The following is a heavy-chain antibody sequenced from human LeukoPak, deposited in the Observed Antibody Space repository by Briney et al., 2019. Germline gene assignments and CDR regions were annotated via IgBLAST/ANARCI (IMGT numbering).Heavy chain of an antibody. CDR1: GFTFSSYW. J-gene: IGHJ4*02. CDR2: IKQDGSEK. D-gene: IGHD3-10*01. V-gene: IGHV3-7*01. Sequence: GGSLRLSYAASGFTFSSYWMSWVRQAPGKGLEWVANIKQDGSEKYYVDSVKGRFTVSRDNAKNSLYLQMNSLRAEDTAVYYCARGGAPGFYFDYWGQGSQVTVSS. CDR3: ARGGAPGFYFDY.